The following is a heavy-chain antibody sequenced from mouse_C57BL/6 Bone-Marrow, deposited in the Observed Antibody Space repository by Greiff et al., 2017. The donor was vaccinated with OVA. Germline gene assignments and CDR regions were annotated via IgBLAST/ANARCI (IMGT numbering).Heavy chain of an antibody. CDR1: GYAFSSSW. CDR2: IYPGDGDT. CDR3: ARRGNYNYAMGY. V-gene: IGHV1-82*01. Sequence: QVQLQQSGPELVKPGASVKISCKASGYAFSSSWMNWVKQRPGKGLEWIGRIYPGDGDTNYNGKFKGKATLTADKSSSTAYMQLSSLTSEDSAVYFCARRGNYNYAMGYWGQGTSVTVSS. D-gene: IGHD2-1*01. J-gene: IGHJ4*01.